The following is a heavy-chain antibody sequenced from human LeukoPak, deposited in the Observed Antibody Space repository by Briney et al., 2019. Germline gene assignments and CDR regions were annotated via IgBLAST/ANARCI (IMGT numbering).Heavy chain of an antibody. V-gene: IGHV4-34*01. Sequence: PSETLSLTCAVYGGSFSGYYWSWLRQPPGKGLEWLGEINQSGRTNYNPPLKSRVSIPVDTSKNHFSLTQTSLTAPDPAFSYFARGPRSTIFGVVNIPRRTFDYWGQGTLVTVSS. CDR1: GGSFSGYY. D-gene: IGHD3-3*01. J-gene: IGHJ4*02. CDR2: INQSGRT. CDR3: ARGPRSTIFGVVNIPRRTFDY.